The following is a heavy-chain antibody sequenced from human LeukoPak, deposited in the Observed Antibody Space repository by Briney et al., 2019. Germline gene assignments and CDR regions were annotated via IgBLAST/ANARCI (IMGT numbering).Heavy chain of an antibody. V-gene: IGHV1-69*13. J-gene: IGHJ4*02. Sequence: SVKVSYKASGGTFSSYAISWVRQAPGQGLEWMGGIIPIFGTANYAQKFQGRVTITADESTSTAYMELSSLRSEDTAVYYCARGLWHYDSSGYYVDYWGQGTLVTVSS. CDR3: ARGLWHYDSSGYYVDY. D-gene: IGHD3-22*01. CDR2: IIPIFGTA. CDR1: GGTFSSYA.